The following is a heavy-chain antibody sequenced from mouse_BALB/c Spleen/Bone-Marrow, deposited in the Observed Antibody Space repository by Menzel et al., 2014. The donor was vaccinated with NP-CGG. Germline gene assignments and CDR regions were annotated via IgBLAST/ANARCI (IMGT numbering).Heavy chain of an antibody. J-gene: IGHJ4*01. V-gene: IGHV1-4*01. CDR1: GYTFTRYT. D-gene: IGHD1-1*01. CDR3: TIRYYAMDY. CDR2: INPSSAYT. Sequence: QVQLQQSGAELARPGASVKMSCRASGYTFTRYTMHWEKQRPGQGLEWIGYINPSSAYTNYNQKFKDKATLTADKSSSTAYMQLSSLTSEDSAVYYCTIRYYAMDYWGQGTSVTVSS.